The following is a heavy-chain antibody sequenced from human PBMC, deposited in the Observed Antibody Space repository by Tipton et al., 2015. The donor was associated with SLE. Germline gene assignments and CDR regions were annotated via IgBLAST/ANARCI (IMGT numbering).Heavy chain of an antibody. CDR1: GVSISSGSYY. CDR2: IYTDGST. CDR3: ARDPKTPDAFDI. D-gene: IGHD2-15*01. Sequence: TLSLTCTVSGVSISSGSYYWSWIRQPAGKGLEWIGHIYTDGSTNYNPSLKSRVSLSVDTSKNQFSLKLSSVTAADTAVYYCARDPKTPDAFDIWGQGTMVTVSS. J-gene: IGHJ3*02. V-gene: IGHV4-61*09.